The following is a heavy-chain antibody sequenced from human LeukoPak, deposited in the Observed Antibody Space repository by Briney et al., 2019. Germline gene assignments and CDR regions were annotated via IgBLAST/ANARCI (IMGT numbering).Heavy chain of an antibody. CDR1: GFTFSTYA. CDR3: ARSLSGFSGDGYTL. J-gene: IGHJ4*02. Sequence: GGSLRLSCAASGFTFSTYAMHWVRQAPGKGLEWVALIWYDGSNIYYADSVKGRFTISRDDSMNTVYLQMDSLRADDTAVYYCARSLSGFSGDGYTLWGQGTLVTVSS. V-gene: IGHV3-33*01. D-gene: IGHD5-12*01. CDR2: IWYDGSNI.